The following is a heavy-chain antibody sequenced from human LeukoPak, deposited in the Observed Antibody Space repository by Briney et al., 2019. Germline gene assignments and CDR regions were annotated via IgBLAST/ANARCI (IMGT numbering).Heavy chain of an antibody. V-gene: IGHV3-48*03. J-gene: IGHJ4*02. CDR2: ISSSGSIM. D-gene: IGHD3-9*01. CDR1: GFIFSSFQ. Sequence: GGPPILCCVSSGFIFSSFQMNWRRKAPGKGLEMVSYISSSGSIMFYADSVKGRFTISRDNAKNSLYLHMNSLGAEDTAVYYCARTPTYYDILTDYPYYFDYWGQGTLVTVSS. CDR3: ARTPTYYDILTDYPYYFDY.